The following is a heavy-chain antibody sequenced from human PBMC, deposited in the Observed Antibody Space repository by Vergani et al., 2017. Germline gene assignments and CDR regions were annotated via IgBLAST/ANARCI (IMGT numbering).Heavy chain of an antibody. CDR1: GGSISSNY. CDR3: ARPVGPSAIADGYHV. V-gene: IGHV4-59*01. D-gene: IGHD3-10*01. CDR2: IYYSGST. J-gene: IGHJ3*01. Sequence: QVQLQESGPGLVKPSETLSLTCTVSGGSISSNYWSWIRQPPGKGLEWIGYIYYSGSTNYNPSLKSRVTISVDTSKNQFSLRLSSVTAADTAVYYCARPVGPSAIADGYHVWGQGTMVTVS.